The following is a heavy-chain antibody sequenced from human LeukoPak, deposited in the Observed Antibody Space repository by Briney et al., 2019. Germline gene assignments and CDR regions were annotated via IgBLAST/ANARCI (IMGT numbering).Heavy chain of an antibody. Sequence: SETLSLTCTVSGGSISSYYWSWIRQPPGKGLEWIGSLYHSGSTYYNPSLKSRVTISVDTSKNQFSLKLSSVTAADTAVYYCARRNGQDIVATFRRRYYFDYWGQGTLVTVSS. CDR3: ARRNGQDIVATFRRRYYFDY. CDR2: LYHSGST. D-gene: IGHD5-12*01. V-gene: IGHV4-59*04. J-gene: IGHJ4*02. CDR1: GGSISSYY.